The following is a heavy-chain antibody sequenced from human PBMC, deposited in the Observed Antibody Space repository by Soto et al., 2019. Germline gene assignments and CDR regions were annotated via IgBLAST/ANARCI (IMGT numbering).Heavy chain of an antibody. CDR2: INHSGST. D-gene: IGHD5-12*01. CDR1: GGSFSGYH. Sequence: SETLSLTCAVYGGSFSGYHWSWIRQPPGKGLEWIGEINHSGSTNYNPSHKSRVNISVDTPKNQFSLKLSSVTASDTAVYYCASSVAKYYYYGMDVWGQGTTVTVSS. V-gene: IGHV4-34*01. CDR3: ASSVAKYYYYGMDV. J-gene: IGHJ6*02.